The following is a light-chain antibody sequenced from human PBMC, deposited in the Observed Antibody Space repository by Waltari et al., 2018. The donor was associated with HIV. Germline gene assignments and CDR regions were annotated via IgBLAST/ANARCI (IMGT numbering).Light chain of an antibody. CDR3: CSYAGSDTFVL. Sequence: QSALTQPRSVSGSPGQSVSISCTGTSSDVGAYDYVSWYQQPPGKAPKLMIFDVSKRPSGVPDRFSGSKSDNTASLTISGLQAEDEADYYCCSYAGSDTFVLFGGGTKLTIL. V-gene: IGLV2-11*01. J-gene: IGLJ2*01. CDR2: DVS. CDR1: SSDVGAYDY.